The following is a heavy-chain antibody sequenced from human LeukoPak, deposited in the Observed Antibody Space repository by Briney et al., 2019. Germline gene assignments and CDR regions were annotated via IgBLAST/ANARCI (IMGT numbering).Heavy chain of an antibody. CDR1: GFTFRSYG. CDR3: AKPYYGSGLTYFDY. Sequence: AGGSLRLSCAASGFTFRSYGMSWVRQAPGKGLEWVSAISGRGGNTYYADSVKGRFTISRDNSKNTLYLQMNSLRAEDTAVYYCAKPYYGSGLTYFDYWGQGTLVTVSS. V-gene: IGHV3-23*01. J-gene: IGHJ4*02. CDR2: ISGRGGNT. D-gene: IGHD3-10*01.